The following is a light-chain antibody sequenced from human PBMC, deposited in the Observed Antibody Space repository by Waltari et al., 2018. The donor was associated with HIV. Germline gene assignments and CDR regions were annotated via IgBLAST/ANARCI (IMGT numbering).Light chain of an antibody. CDR1: SYNIRNDN. V-gene: IGLV1-47*01. CDR3: VGWDGSLSGYV. Sequence: QSVLTQPPSASGTPGQTVTISSSGSSYNIRNDNVYWYPQLPGMTPKLLIYKNYQRPSGVPDRFAGSKSGTSASLAISGLRSEDEADYYCVGWDGSLSGYVFGAGTKVTVL. CDR2: KNY. J-gene: IGLJ1*01.